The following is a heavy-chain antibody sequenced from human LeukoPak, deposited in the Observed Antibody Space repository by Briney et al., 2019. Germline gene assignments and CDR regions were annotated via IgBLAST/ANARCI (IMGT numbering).Heavy chain of an antibody. Sequence: GGSLRLSCAASGFTFSSHAMSWVRQAPGKGLEWVSAISGSGGSTYYADSVKGRFTISRDNSKNTLYLQMNSLRAEDTAVYYCAIQPYPYYYDSSGYPMGGYYYGMDVWGQGTTVTVSS. J-gene: IGHJ6*02. V-gene: IGHV3-23*01. CDR3: AIQPYPYYYDSSGYPMGGYYYGMDV. CDR2: ISGSGGST. CDR1: GFTFSSHA. D-gene: IGHD3-22*01.